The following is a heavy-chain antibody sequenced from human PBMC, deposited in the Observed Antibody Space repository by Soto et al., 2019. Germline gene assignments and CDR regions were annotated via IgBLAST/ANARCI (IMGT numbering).Heavy chain of an antibody. CDR1: GDSVSSNSAA. V-gene: IGHV6-1*01. CDR2: TYYRSKWYN. Sequence: QVQLQQSGPGLVKPSQTLSLTCAISGDSVSSNSAAWNWIRQSPSRGLEWLGRTYYRSKWYNDYSVSVKSRITTHPDPSKNQFSLQLNSVAPEDTAVYYCARGRSSSPWGSIYYYYGMDVWGQGTTVTVSS. D-gene: IGHD6-6*01. CDR3: ARGRSSSPWGSIYYYYGMDV. J-gene: IGHJ6*02.